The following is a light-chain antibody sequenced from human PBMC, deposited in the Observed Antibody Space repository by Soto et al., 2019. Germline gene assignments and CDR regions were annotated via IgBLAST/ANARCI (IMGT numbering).Light chain of an antibody. V-gene: IGLV2-14*01. Sequence: QSALTQPASVSGSPGQSITISCTGTSRDVGGYNFVSWYQQHPGKAPKLMIYEVSNRPSGVSNRVSGSKSGNTASLTISGLQAEDEADYYCNSYTDSATRVFGGGTKVTVL. CDR1: SRDVGGYNF. CDR2: EVS. J-gene: IGLJ3*02. CDR3: NSYTDSATRV.